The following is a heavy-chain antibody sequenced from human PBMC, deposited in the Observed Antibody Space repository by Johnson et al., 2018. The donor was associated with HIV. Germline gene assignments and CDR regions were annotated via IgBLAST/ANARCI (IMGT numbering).Heavy chain of an antibody. D-gene: IGHD3-3*01. Sequence: VQLVESGGGLVQPGGSLRLSCAASGFTFSSYWMSWVRQAPGKGLEWVANIKQDGSEKYYVDSVKGRFTISRDNAKNSLYLQINSLRAEDTAVYYCARDTGGEYYNFWSGYARGRDAFDIWGQGTMVTVSS. J-gene: IGHJ3*02. V-gene: IGHV3-7*01. CDR1: GFTFSSYW. CDR3: ARDTGGEYYNFWSGYARGRDAFDI. CDR2: IKQDGSEK.